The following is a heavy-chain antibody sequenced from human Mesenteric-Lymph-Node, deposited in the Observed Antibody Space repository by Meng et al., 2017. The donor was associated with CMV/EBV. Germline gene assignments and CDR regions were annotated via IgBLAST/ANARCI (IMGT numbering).Heavy chain of an antibody. D-gene: IGHD3-10*01. CDR3: TRDWAYYYGSGSYYWVYYYGMDV. V-gene: IGHV3-49*04. Sequence: GGSLRLSCTASGFTFGAYAMSWVRQAPGKGLEWVGFIRSKAYGGTTEYAASVKGRFTISRDDSKSIAYLQMNSLKTEDTAVYYCTRDWAYYYGSGSYYWVYYYGMDVWGQGTTVTVSS. J-gene: IGHJ6*02. CDR1: GFTFGAYA. CDR2: IRSKAYGGTT.